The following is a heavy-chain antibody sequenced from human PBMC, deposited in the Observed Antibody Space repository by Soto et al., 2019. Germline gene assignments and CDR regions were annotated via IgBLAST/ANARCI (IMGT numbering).Heavy chain of an antibody. CDR1: GYSFTSYW. Sequence: PGESLKISCQVSGYSFTSYWIVWVRQMPGKGLEWMGIIYPGDSDTIYSPSFQGQVTISADKSISTTYLQWSSLKASDTAMYYCARPLATSKGYYFDYWGQGTLVTVSS. CDR2: IYPGDSDT. CDR3: ARPLATSKGYYFDY. V-gene: IGHV5-51*01. J-gene: IGHJ4*02. D-gene: IGHD5-12*01.